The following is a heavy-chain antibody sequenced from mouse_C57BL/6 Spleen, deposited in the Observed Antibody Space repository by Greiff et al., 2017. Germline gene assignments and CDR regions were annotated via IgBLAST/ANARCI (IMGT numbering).Heavy chain of an antibody. J-gene: IGHJ2*01. D-gene: IGHD2-3*01. CDR1: GYTFTSYW. V-gene: IGHV1-50*01. Sequence: QVQLQQPGAELVKPGASVKLSCKASGYTFTSYWMQWVKQRPGQGLEWIGEIDPSDSYTNSNQKFKGKATLTVDTSSSTAYMQLSSLTSEDSAVYYCASGGWFLYYFDYWGQGTTLTVSS. CDR2: IDPSDSYT. CDR3: ASGGWFLYYFDY.